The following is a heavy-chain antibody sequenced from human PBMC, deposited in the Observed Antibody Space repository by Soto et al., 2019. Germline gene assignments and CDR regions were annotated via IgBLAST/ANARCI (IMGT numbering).Heavy chain of an antibody. Sequence: EVQLVESGGGLVKPGGSLRLSCAASGFTFSSYSMNWVRQAPGKGLEWVSSISSSSSYIYYADSVKGRFTISRDNAKNSLYLQMNSLRAEDTAVYYCARDLGAATRGWYYYGMDVWGQGTTVTVSS. CDR3: ARDLGAATRGWYYYGMDV. V-gene: IGHV3-21*01. D-gene: IGHD2-15*01. CDR1: GFTFSSYS. CDR2: ISSSSSYI. J-gene: IGHJ6*02.